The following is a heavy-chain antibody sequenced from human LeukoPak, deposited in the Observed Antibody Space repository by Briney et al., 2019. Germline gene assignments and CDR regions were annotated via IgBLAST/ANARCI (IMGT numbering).Heavy chain of an antibody. D-gene: IGHD1-26*01. V-gene: IGHV3-48*03. CDR3: ARRRDSGSLQHFDY. CDR2: ISSSGSTI. CDR1: GFTFFSYE. J-gene: IGHJ4*02. Sequence: QPGGSLRLSCAASGFTFFSYEMNWVRQAPGKGLEWVSYISSSGSTIYYADSVKGRFTISRDNARNSLYLQMNSLRAEDTAVYYCARRRDSGSLQHFDYWGQGTLVTVSS.